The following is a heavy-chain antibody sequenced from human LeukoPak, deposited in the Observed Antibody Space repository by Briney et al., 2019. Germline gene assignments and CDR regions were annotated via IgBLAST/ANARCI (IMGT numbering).Heavy chain of an antibody. D-gene: IGHD3-22*01. J-gene: IGHJ4*02. Sequence: GGSLRLSCAASGFTFRSYAMSWVRQAPGKGLEWVAVISYDGSNKYYADSVKGRFTISRDNSKNTLYLQMNSLRAEDTAVYYCARDPGYYDSSGYSGYFDYWGQGTLVTVSS. CDR1: GFTFRSYA. CDR3: ARDPGYYDSSGYSGYFDY. V-gene: IGHV3-30-3*01. CDR2: ISYDGSNK.